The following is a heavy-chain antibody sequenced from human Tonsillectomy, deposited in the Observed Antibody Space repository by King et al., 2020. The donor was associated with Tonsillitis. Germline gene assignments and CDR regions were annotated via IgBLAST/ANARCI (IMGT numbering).Heavy chain of an antibody. D-gene: IGHD3-16*01. V-gene: IGHV4-38-2*02. CDR2: IYHSGST. CDR1: GYSISSGYY. J-gene: IGHJ5*02. Sequence: VQLQESGPGLVKPSETLSLTCTVSGYSISSGYYWGWIRQPPGKGLEWIGSIYHSGSTYYNPSLKSRVTISVDTSKNQFSLKLSSVTAADTAVYYCARDLGRLFDPWGQGTLVTVSS. CDR3: ARDLGRLFDP.